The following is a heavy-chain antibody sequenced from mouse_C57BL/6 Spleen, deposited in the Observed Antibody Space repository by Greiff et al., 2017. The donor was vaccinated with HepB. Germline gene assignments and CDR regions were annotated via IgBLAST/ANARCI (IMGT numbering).Heavy chain of an antibody. CDR3: ARLGRDWYFDV. Sequence: DVKLVESEGGLVQPGSSMKLSCTASGFTFSDYYMAWVRQVPEKGLEWVANINYDGSSTYYLDSLKSRFIISRDNAKNILYLQMSSLKSEDTATYYCARLGRDWYFDVWGTGTTVTVSS. CDR2: INYDGSST. J-gene: IGHJ1*03. V-gene: IGHV5-16*01. CDR1: GFTFSDYY. D-gene: IGHD4-1*01.